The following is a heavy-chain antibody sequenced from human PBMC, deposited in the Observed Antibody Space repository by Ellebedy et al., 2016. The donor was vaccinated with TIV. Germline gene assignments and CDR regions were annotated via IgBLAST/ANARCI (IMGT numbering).Heavy chain of an antibody. V-gene: IGHV6-1*01. Sequence: SETLSLTXAISGDSVSSNSAAWNWFRQSPSRGLEWLGRTYYRSKWYTDYAVSVKSRITINPDTSKNQFSLQLNSVTPEDTAVYYCARDLFSQYCGDDCYDPNWFDPWGQGTLVTVSS. CDR2: TYYRSKWYT. D-gene: IGHD2-21*01. CDR1: GDSVSSNSAA. CDR3: ARDLFSQYCGDDCYDPNWFDP. J-gene: IGHJ5*02.